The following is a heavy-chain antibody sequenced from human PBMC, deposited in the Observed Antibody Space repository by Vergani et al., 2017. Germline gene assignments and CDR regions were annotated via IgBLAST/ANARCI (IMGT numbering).Heavy chain of an antibody. CDR3: ARLYGRDSSGSKYFDY. J-gene: IGHJ4*02. V-gene: IGHV5-51*01. D-gene: IGHD3-22*01. Sequence: EVQLVQSGAEVKKPGESLKISCQLSGYSSTNYWIGWVRQMPGKGLEWMGIINPADSDPRYSPSFQGQVTISVDKSISTAYLQRSSLRTADSAMYYCARLYGRDSSGSKYFDYWGQGTLVTVSS. CDR2: INPADSDP. CDR1: GYSSTNYW.